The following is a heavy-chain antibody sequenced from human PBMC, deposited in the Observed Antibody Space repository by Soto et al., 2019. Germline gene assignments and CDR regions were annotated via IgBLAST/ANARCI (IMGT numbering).Heavy chain of an antibody. D-gene: IGHD3-16*01. CDR1: GFTFSKSW. J-gene: IGHJ4*02. CDR2: VKQDGSEK. Sequence: EVQLVESGGGLVQPGGSVRLICAASGFTFSKSWMSWVRQAPGKGPEWVANVKQDGSEKYYVDSVKGRFTISRDNAKNEVNLKRNGLRAEETVVFYWGGGGGNFDQWGQGTLVTVSS. CDR3: GGGGGNFDQ. V-gene: IGHV3-7*04.